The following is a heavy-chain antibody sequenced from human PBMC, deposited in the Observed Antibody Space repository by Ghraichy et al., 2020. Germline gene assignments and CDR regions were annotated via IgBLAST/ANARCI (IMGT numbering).Heavy chain of an antibody. Sequence: GGSLRLSCAASGFTFDDYAMHWVRQSPGKGLEWVSGLSWNSGSINYADSVKGRFTISRDNAKNSLSLQMDRLRPEDMALYYCTKEMSSGVRGFAFDLWGRGTRVTFSS. CDR3: TKEMSSGVRGFAFDL. V-gene: IGHV3-9*03. D-gene: IGHD3-3*01. CDR1: GFTFDDYA. J-gene: IGHJ3*01. CDR2: LSWNSGSI.